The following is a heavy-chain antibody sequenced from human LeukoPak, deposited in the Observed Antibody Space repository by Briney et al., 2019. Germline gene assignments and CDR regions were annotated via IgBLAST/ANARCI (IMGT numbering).Heavy chain of an antibody. CDR3: AREGVVRAFDY. CDR1: GGSISSGSYY. CDR2: IYTSGST. J-gene: IGHJ4*02. D-gene: IGHD4-23*01. Sequence: SQTLSLTCTVSGGSISSGSYYWSWIRQPAGKGLEWIGRIYTSGSTNYNPSLKSRVTISVDTSKNQFSLKLSSVTAADTAVYYCAREGVVRAFDYWGQGTLVTVSS. V-gene: IGHV4-61*02.